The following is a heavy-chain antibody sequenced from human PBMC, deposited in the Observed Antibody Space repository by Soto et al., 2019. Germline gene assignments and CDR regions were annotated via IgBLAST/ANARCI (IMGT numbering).Heavy chain of an antibody. CDR3: ARDLDNRPEYYDFWSGLIYYYYGMDV. J-gene: IGHJ6*02. Sequence: GGSLRLSCAASGFTFSSYWMHWVRQAPGKGLVWVSRINSDGSSTSYADSVKGRFTISRDNAKNTLYLQMNSLRAEDTAVYYCARDLDNRPEYYDFWSGLIYYYYGMDVWGQGTTVTVSS. CDR1: GFTFSSYW. CDR2: INSDGSST. D-gene: IGHD3-3*01. V-gene: IGHV3-74*01.